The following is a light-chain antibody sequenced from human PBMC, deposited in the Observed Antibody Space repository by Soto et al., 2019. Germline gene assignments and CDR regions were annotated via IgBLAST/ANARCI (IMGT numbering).Light chain of an antibody. V-gene: IGKV3-20*01. CDR1: QPIISNF. Sequence: IVFTQSPCALSLSPXXXXXXSXXFSQPIISNFLAWYQQKPGQAPILLIYGASSRATATPDRFRGSGSGTDFTLTINRLEPEDFALYYCQQYSAYPLSFGGGTKVDI. CDR3: QQYSAYPLS. CDR2: GAS. J-gene: IGKJ4*01.